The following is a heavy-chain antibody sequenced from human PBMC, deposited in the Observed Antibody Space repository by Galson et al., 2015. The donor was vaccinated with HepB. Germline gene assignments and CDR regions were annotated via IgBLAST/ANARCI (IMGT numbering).Heavy chain of an antibody. CDR3: AREGVGPTTNYYGMDV. Sequence: SVKVSCKASGYTFTGYYMHWVRQAPGQGLEWMGWINPNSGDTKYAQKFQGRVTMTRGTSISTAYMELSRLTSDDTAVYYCAREGVGPTTNYYGMDVWGQGTTVSVSS. V-gene: IGHV1-2*02. CDR2: INPNSGDT. CDR1: GYTFTGYY. D-gene: IGHD1-26*01. J-gene: IGHJ6*02.